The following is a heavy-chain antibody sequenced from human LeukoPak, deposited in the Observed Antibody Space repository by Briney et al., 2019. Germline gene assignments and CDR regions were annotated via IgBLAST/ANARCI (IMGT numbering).Heavy chain of an antibody. CDR3: ARGLYSSSSTFAV. D-gene: IGHD6-6*01. V-gene: IGHV3-7*04. CDR1: GFTFSSYW. CDR2: IKQDGSEK. Sequence: PGGSLRLSCAASGFTFSSYWMSWVRQAPGKGLEWVANIKQDGSEKYYVDSVKGRFTISRDNAKNSLYLQMNSLRAEDTAVYYCARGLYSSSSTFAVWGQGTLVTVSS. J-gene: IGHJ4*02.